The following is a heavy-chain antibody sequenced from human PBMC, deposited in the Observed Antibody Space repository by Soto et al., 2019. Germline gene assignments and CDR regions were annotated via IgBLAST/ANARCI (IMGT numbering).Heavy chain of an antibody. CDR2: INAGNGNT. D-gene: IGHD2-15*01. Sequence: QVQLVQSGAEVKKPGASVKVSCKASGYTFTSYAMLWARQAPGQRLEWMGWINAGNGNTKYSQKFKGRVTITRDTSASTAYMELSSLRSEDTAVYYCARGPGGPDGPGDYWGQGTLVTVSS. J-gene: IGHJ4*02. CDR3: ARGPGGPDGPGDY. V-gene: IGHV1-3*01. CDR1: GYTFTSYA.